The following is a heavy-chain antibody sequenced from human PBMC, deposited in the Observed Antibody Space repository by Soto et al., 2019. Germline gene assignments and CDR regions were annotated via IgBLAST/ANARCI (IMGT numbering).Heavy chain of an antibody. CDR3: AKDTSPLFNFWRGYSDNWFDP. CDR2: ISWNSGSI. Sequence: EVQLVESGGGLVQPGRSLRLSCAASGFTFDDYAMHWVRQAPGKGLEWGSGISWNSGSIGYADSVKGRFTISRDNAKNSLYLQMNSLRAEDTALYYCAKDTSPLFNFWRGYSDNWFDPWGQGTLVTVSS. D-gene: IGHD3-3*01. V-gene: IGHV3-9*01. CDR1: GFTFDDYA. J-gene: IGHJ5*02.